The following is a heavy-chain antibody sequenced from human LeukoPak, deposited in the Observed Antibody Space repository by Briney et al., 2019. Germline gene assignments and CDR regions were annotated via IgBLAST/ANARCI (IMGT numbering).Heavy chain of an antibody. J-gene: IGHJ4*02. CDR3: VRGTSDTVTDDLDY. D-gene: IGHD4-17*01. V-gene: IGHV3-21*01. Sequence: GGSLRLSCAVSVFAFSIYSMNSGRQTAGGGLGWVSSISGNSSGMYYIDSLKGRFTISRANAKNLLYLQMNSLRAEDTAVYYCVRGTSDTVTDDLDYWGPGTVVTVSS. CDR1: VFAFSIYS. CDR2: ISGNSSGM.